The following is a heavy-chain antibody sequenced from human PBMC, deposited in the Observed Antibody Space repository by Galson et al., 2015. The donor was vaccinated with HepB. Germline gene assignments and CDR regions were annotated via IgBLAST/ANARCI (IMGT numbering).Heavy chain of an antibody. CDR1: GGSISSGSYY. CDR3: ARGWGWELHAFDI. CDR2: IYTSGST. Sequence: TLSLTCTVSGGSISSGSYYWSWIRQPAGKGLEWIGRIYTSGSTNYNPSLKSRVTMSVDTSKNQFSLKLSSVTAADTAVYYCARGWGWELHAFDIWGQGTMVTVSS. V-gene: IGHV4-61*02. J-gene: IGHJ3*02. D-gene: IGHD1-26*01.